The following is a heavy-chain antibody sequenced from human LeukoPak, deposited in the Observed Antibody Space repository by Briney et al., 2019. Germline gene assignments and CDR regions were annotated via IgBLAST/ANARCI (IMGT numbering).Heavy chain of an antibody. CDR1: GFIFSPYA. J-gene: IGHJ5*02. Sequence: PGGSLRLSCSASGFIFSPYAMHWVRQAPGKGLEYVSSISSEGKTTYYADSVKGRFTISRDNSKNTLYLQMNSLRAEDTAVYYCARGAGGYCSGGSCYTLFDPWGQGTLVTVSS. CDR2: ISSEGKTT. CDR3: ARGAGGYCSGGSCYTLFDP. V-gene: IGHV3-64*04. D-gene: IGHD2-15*01.